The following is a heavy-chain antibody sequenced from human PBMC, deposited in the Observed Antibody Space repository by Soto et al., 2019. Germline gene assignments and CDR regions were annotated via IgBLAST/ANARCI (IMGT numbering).Heavy chain of an antibody. Sequence: GASVKVSCKASGGTFSSYAISWVRQAPGRGLEWMGGIIPIFGTANYAQKFQGRVTITADESTSTAYMELSSLRSEDTAVYYCARGRAGDIVVVVAATTAWFAPWGKGTLVTVSS. CDR2: IIPIFGTA. D-gene: IGHD2-15*01. J-gene: IGHJ5*02. CDR3: ARGRAGDIVVVVAATTAWFAP. V-gene: IGHV1-69*13. CDR1: GGTFSSYA.